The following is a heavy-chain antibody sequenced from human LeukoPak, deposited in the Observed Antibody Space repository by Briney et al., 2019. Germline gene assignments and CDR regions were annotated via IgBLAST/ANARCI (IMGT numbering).Heavy chain of an antibody. CDR2: INHSGST. J-gene: IGHJ4*02. Sequence: SETLSLTCAVYGGSFSGYYWSWTRQPPGKGLEWIGEINHSGSTNYNPSLKSRVTISVDTSKNQFSLKLSSVTAADTAVYYCSPGFYGSGSSDYWGQGTLVTVSS. CDR1: GGSFSGYY. V-gene: IGHV4-34*01. CDR3: SPGFYGSGSSDY. D-gene: IGHD3-10*01.